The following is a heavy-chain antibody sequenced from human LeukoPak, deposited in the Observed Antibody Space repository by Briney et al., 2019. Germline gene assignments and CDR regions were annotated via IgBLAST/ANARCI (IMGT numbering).Heavy chain of an antibody. CDR2: FHVEDGEF. D-gene: IGHD1-26*01. V-gene: IGHV1-24*01. J-gene: IGHJ4*02. Sequence: GASVKVSCKVSGYTLTEVSIHWVRQAPGKGLEWMGGFHVEDGEFVYAQKFQGRVTMTEDRSTDTAYMDLSSLRSEDTAMYYCAGILGATTFDYWGQGTLVTVSS. CDR3: AGILGATTFDY. CDR1: GYTLTEVS.